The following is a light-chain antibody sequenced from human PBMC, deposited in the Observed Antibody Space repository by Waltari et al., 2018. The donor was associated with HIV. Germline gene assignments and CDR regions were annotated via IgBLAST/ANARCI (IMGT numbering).Light chain of an antibody. CDR1: TSDIHDYNF. V-gene: IGLV2-8*01. CDR2: EVT. J-gene: IGLJ2*01. Sequence: QSALTQPPSASGSPGQSVNMSCTGATSDIHDYNFISCYQQYSGKAPKLIIFEVTKRPPGCPARVSGARAGNTASRIVSGLQAEDEAVYFCSSFAGSNKLFGGGTKLTVL. CDR3: SSFAGSNKL.